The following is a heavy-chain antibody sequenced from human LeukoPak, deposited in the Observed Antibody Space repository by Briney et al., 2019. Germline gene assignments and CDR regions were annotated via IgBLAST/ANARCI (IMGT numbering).Heavy chain of an antibody. J-gene: IGHJ4*02. V-gene: IGHV3-66*01. CDR3: AKSTRGYDFWSGYYIG. Sequence: GGSLRLSCAASGFTVSSNYMSWVRQAPGKGLEWVSVIYSGGGTYYADSVKGRFTISRDNSKNTLYLQLNSLRAEDTAVYYCAKSTRGYDFWSGYYIGWGQGTLVTVSS. CDR1: GFTVSSNY. D-gene: IGHD3-3*01. CDR2: IYSGGGT.